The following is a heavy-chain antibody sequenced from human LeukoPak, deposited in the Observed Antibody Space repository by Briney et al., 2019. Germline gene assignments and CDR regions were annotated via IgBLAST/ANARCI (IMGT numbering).Heavy chain of an antibody. J-gene: IGHJ4*02. Sequence: GGSLRLSCAASGFTFSSYEMNWVRQAPGKGLEWVSYISSSGSTIYYADSVKGRFTISRDNAKNSLYLQMNSLRAEDTAVYYCARDARTYYYDSSGYYFDYWGQGTLVTVSS. CDR2: ISSSGSTI. CDR3: ARDARTYYYDSSGYYFDY. CDR1: GFTFSSYE. D-gene: IGHD3-22*01. V-gene: IGHV3-48*03.